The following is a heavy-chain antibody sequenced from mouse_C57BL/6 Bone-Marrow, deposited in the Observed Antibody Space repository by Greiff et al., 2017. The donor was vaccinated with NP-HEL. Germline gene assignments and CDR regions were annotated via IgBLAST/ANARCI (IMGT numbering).Heavy chain of an antibody. CDR3: AEVVRIALGGFAY. Sequence: VQLQQSGPVLVKPGASVKMSCKASGYTFTDYYMNWVKQSHGKSLEWIGVINPYNGGTSYNQKFKGKATLTVDKSSSTAYMELNSLTSEDSAVYYSAEVVRIALGGFAYWGQGTLVTVSA. CDR1: GYTFTDYY. CDR2: INPYNGGT. V-gene: IGHV1-19*01. J-gene: IGHJ3*01. D-gene: IGHD1-3*01.